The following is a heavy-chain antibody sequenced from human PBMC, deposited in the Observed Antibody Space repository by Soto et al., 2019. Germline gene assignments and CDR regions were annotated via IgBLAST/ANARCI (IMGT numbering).Heavy chain of an antibody. J-gene: IGHJ4*02. CDR1: GFTFSSYA. V-gene: IGHV3-30-3*01. Sequence: GSLRLSCAASGFTFSSYAMHWVRQAPGKGLEWVAVISYDGSNKYYADSVKGRFTISRDNSKNTLYLQMNSLRAEDTAVYYCARSVSGSSPFDYWGQGTLVTVSS. D-gene: IGHD1-26*01. CDR2: ISYDGSNK. CDR3: ARSVSGSSPFDY.